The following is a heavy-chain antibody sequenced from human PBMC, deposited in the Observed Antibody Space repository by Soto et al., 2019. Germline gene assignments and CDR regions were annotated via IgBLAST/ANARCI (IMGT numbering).Heavy chain of an antibody. CDR1: GYSFTSYW. V-gene: IGHV5-51*01. J-gene: IGHJ6*02. CDR3: ARLAIYSSSWYPLEYYGMDV. D-gene: IGHD6-13*01. Sequence: PGESLKISFKGSGYSFTSYWIGLVRQMHGKVLEWMGIIYPGDSDTRYSPSFQGQVSISADKSISTAYLQWSSLKASDTAMYYCARLAIYSSSWYPLEYYGMDVWGQGTTVTVSS. CDR2: IYPGDSDT.